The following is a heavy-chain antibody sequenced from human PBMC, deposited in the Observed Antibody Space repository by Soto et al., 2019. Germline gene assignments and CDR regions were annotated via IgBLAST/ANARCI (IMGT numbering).Heavy chain of an antibody. CDR1: GGSISRGGYY. Sequence: QVQLQESGPGLVKPSQTLSLTCTVSGGSISRGGYYWNWIRQHPGKGLAWIGYIYYIGSTYYIPSLKSRVTISLDTSKNQFSLKLSSVTAADTAVYYCARSVFPWGQGTLVTVSS. CDR2: IYYIGST. V-gene: IGHV4-31*03. CDR3: ARSVFP. J-gene: IGHJ5*02.